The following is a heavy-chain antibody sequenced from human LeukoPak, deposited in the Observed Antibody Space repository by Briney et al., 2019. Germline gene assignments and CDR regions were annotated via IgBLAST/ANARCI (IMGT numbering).Heavy chain of an antibody. CDR2: IYYSGST. D-gene: IGHD6-13*01. CDR3: ARVNGIGSSRIFSYYYMDV. CDR1: GGSISSYY. Sequence: SETLSLTCTVSGGSISSYYWSWIRQPPGKGLEWIGYIYYSGSTNYNPSLKSRVTISVDTSKNQFSLKLSSVTAADTAVYYCARVNGIGSSRIFSYYYMDVWGKGTTVTVSS. V-gene: IGHV4-59*08. J-gene: IGHJ6*03.